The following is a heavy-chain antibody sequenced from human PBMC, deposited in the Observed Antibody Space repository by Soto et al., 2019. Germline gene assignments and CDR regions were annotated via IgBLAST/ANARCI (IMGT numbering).Heavy chain of an antibody. Sequence: GASVKVSCKVSGYTLTELSMHWVRQAPGKGLEWMGGFDPEDGETIYAQKFQGRVTMTEDTSTDTAYMELSSLRSEDTAVYYCATTITIFGVADYYYGMDVWGQGTTVTVSS. CDR1: GYTLTELS. D-gene: IGHD3-3*01. CDR3: ATTITIFGVADYYYGMDV. J-gene: IGHJ6*02. V-gene: IGHV1-24*01. CDR2: FDPEDGET.